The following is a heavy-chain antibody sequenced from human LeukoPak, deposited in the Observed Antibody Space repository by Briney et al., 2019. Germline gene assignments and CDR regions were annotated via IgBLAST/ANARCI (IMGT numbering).Heavy chain of an antibody. D-gene: IGHD1-1*01. CDR2: INHSEDT. CDR3: ARGRQLNS. J-gene: IGHJ4*02. CDR1: GGSFSDYL. V-gene: IGHV4-34*01. Sequence: SETLSLTCAVYGGSFSDYLWSWIRQFPGKGLEWIGEINHSEDTNYNPSLKSRVTISVDTTKNQFSLKLSYVTAADTAVYYCARGRQLNSWGQGSLVTVSS.